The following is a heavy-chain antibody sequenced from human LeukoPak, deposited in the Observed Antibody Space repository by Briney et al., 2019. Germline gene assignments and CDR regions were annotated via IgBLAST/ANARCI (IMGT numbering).Heavy chain of an antibody. CDR2: ISAYNGNT. CDR1: GYTFTSYG. CDR3: ARDSSSWYSDGMDV. V-gene: IGHV1-18*01. Sequence: GASVKVSCKASGYTFTSYGISWVRQAPGQGLEWMGWISAYNGNTNYAQKLQGRVTMTTDTSTSTAYMELRSLRSDDTAVYYCARDSSSWYSDGMDVWGQGTTVTVSS. D-gene: IGHD6-13*01. J-gene: IGHJ6*02.